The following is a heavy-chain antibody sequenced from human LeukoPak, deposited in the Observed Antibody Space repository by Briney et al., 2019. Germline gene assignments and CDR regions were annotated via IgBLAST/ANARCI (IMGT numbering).Heavy chain of an antibody. Sequence: GGSLRLSCAASGFTFSSYAMSWVRQAPGKGLEWVSAISGSGGSTYYADSVKGRFTISRDNSKNTLYLQMNSLRAEDTAVYYCANLQQLFLWYYMDVWGKGTTVTVSS. D-gene: IGHD6-13*01. V-gene: IGHV3-23*01. CDR1: GFTFSSYA. CDR3: ANLQQLFLWYYMDV. J-gene: IGHJ6*03. CDR2: ISGSGGST.